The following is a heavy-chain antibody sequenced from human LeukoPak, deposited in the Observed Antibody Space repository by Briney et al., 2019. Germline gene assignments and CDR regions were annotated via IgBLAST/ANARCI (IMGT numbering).Heavy chain of an antibody. J-gene: IGHJ5*02. CDR1: GGSISSSSYY. V-gene: IGHV4-39*07. CDR3: AGEGHCSGDSCPNWFDP. D-gene: IGHD2-15*01. CDR2: IYYSGST. Sequence: LETLSLTCTVSGGSISSSSYYWGWIRQPPGKGLEWIGSIYYSGSTYYNPSLKSRVTISVDTSKNQFSLKLNSVTAADTAVYYCAGEGHCSGDSCPNWFDPWGQGTLVTVSS.